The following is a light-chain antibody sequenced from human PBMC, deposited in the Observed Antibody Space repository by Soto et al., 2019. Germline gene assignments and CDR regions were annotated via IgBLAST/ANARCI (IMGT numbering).Light chain of an antibody. CDR1: SSDVGGYNY. CDR3: CSYAGRYTYV. J-gene: IGLJ1*01. V-gene: IGLV2-11*01. Sequence: QSVLTQPRSVSGSPGQSVTISCTGTSSDVGGYNYVSWYQQHPGKAPKLMVYDVTKRPSGVPDRLSGSKSGNTASLTISGLQAEDEADYYCCSYAGRYTYVFGRGTKVTVL. CDR2: DVT.